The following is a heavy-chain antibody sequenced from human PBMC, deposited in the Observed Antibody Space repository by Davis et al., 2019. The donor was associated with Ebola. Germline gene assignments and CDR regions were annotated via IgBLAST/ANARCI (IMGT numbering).Heavy chain of an antibody. J-gene: IGHJ4*02. V-gene: IGHV3-15*01. CDR3: ITEGGYCTNGVCFYYFDY. D-gene: IGHD2-8*01. CDR1: GFTFNNAW. CDR2: IKSKTDGGTT. Sequence: PGGSLRLSCAASGFTFNNAWMSWVRQAPGKGLEWVGRIKSKTDGGTTDYAAPVKGRFTISRDDSKNNLYLQMNSLKTEDTAVYYCITEGGYCTNGVCFYYFDYWGQGTLVTVSS.